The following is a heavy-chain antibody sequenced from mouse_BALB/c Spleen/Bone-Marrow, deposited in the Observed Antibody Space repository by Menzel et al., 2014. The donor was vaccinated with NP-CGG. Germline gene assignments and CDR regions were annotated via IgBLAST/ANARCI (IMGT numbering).Heavy chain of an antibody. J-gene: IGHJ3*01. CDR3: TRLHYYGYSAY. V-gene: IGHV4-1*02. CDR1: GFDFSRFW. CDR2: INPDSSTI. D-gene: IGHD1-2*01. Sequence: EVQLVESGGGLVQPGGSLKLSCAASGFDFSRFWMSWVRQAPGKGLEWIGEINPDSSTINYTPSLKGKFIISRVNAKNTLYLQKSKVRSEDTALYYCTRLHYYGYSAYWGQGTLVTVST.